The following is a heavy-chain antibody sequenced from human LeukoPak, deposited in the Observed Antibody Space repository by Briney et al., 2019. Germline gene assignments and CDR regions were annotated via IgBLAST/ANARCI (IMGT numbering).Heavy chain of an antibody. J-gene: IGHJ3*02. CDR1: GYSISSSNW. V-gene: IGHV4-28*03. D-gene: IGHD1-26*01. CDR3: ARVLSYRPYDAFDI. Sequence: SEALSLTCAVSGYSISSSNWWGWIRQPPGKGLEWIGYIYYSGSTYYNPSLKSRVTMSVDTSKNQFPLKLSSVTAVDTAVYYCARVLSYRPYDAFDIWGQGTMVTVSS. CDR2: IYYSGST.